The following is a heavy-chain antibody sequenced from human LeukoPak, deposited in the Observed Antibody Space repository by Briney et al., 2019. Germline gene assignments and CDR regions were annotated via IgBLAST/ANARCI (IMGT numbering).Heavy chain of an antibody. D-gene: IGHD6-6*01. J-gene: IGHJ2*01. CDR3: TRFRAYSTSSGYFDL. CDR1: GYSFTSYW. V-gene: IGHV5-51*01. Sequence: GESLKISCKGSGYSFTSYWIAWVRQMPGKGLEWMGIIYPGDSDTRYSPSFQGQVTISADKSISTAYLQWSSLKASDTAIYYCTRFRAYSTSSGYFDLWGRGTPVTVSS. CDR2: IYPGDSDT.